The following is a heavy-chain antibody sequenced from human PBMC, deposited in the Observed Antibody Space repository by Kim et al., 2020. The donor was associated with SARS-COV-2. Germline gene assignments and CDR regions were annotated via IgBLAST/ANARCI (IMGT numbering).Heavy chain of an antibody. Sequence: GGSLRLSCAASGFTFSSYAMSWVRQAPGKGLEWVSAISGSGGSTYYADSVKGRFTISRDNSKNTLYLQMNSLRAEDTAVYYCAQDALRITMVRGVIIPSFFDYWGQGTLVTVSS. D-gene: IGHD3-10*01. J-gene: IGHJ4*02. CDR3: AQDALRITMVRGVIIPSFFDY. CDR2: ISGSGGST. V-gene: IGHV3-23*01. CDR1: GFTFSSYA.